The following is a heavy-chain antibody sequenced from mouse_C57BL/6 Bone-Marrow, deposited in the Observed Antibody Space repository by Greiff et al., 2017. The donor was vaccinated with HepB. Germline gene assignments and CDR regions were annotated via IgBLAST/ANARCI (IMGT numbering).Heavy chain of an antibody. CDR1: GFTFSSYA. CDR3: AREDPFYDGYWAWFAY. Sequence: EVKLVESGGGLVKPGGSLKLSCAASGFTFSSYAMSWVRQTPEKRLEWVATISDGGSYTYYPDNVKGRFTISRDNAKNNLYLQMSHLKSEDTAMYYCAREDPFYDGYWAWFAYWGQGTLVTVST. D-gene: IGHD2-3*01. CDR2: ISDGGSYT. J-gene: IGHJ3*01. V-gene: IGHV5-4*01.